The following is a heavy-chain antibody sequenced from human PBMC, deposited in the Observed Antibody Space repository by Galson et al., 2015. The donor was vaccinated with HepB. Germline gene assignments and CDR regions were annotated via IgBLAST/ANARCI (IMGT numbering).Heavy chain of an antibody. Sequence: SLRLSCAVSGFTFTNYAMSWVRQAPGKGLEWVSGIGLSGGSTYYADSVKGRFTISRDNSKNTLYLQMNSLRAEDTAVYYCARGGGYRSSSLDYWGQGTLVTVSS. CDR1: GFTFTNYA. CDR3: ARGGGYRSSSLDY. J-gene: IGHJ4*02. CDR2: IGLSGGST. D-gene: IGHD6-6*01. V-gene: IGHV3-23*01.